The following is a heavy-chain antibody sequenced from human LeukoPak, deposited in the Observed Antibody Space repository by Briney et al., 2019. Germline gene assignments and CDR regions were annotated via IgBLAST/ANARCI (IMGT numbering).Heavy chain of an antibody. CDR3: AAGQYSSGTPLFDY. V-gene: IGHV4-39*07. Sequence: PSETLSLTCTVSGGSISSSSYYWGWIRQPPGKGLEWIGSIYYSGSTYHNPSRKSRVTISVDTSKNQFSLKLSSVTAADTAVYYCAAGQYSSGTPLFDYWGQGTLVTVSS. CDR2: IYYSGST. J-gene: IGHJ4*02. D-gene: IGHD6-19*01. CDR1: GGSISSSSYY.